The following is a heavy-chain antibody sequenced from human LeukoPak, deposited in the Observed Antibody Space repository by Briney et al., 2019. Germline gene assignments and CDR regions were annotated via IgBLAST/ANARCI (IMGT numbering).Heavy chain of an antibody. CDR3: ARGSATTVTTTAFDM. V-gene: IGHV4-39*02. Sequence: PSETLSLTCSVSGGSIDSSSFYWGWIRQPPGKGLDWIGSIYYSGSTYYNPSFKSRVTISVDTSKNHFSLKLSSVTAADTAVYSCARGSATTVTTTAFDMWGQRTHVSLSS. J-gene: IGHJ3*02. CDR1: GGSIDSSSFY. D-gene: IGHD4-17*01. CDR2: IYYSGST.